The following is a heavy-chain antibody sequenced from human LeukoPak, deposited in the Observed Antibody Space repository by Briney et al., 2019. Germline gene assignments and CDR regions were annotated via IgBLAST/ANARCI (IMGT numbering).Heavy chain of an antibody. J-gene: IGHJ2*01. D-gene: IGHD2-2*01. CDR1: GGSISSYY. Sequence: KTSETLSLTCTVSGGSISSYYWSWIRQPPGKGLEWIGYIYYSGSTNYNPSLKSRVTISVDTSKNQFSLKLSSVTAADTAVYYCARRRELRRSNWYFDLWGRGTLVTVSS. CDR2: IYYSGST. V-gene: IGHV4-59*01. CDR3: ARRRELRRSNWYFDL.